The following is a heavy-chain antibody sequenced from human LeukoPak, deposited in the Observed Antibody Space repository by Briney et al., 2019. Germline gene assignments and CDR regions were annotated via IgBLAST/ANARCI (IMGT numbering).Heavy chain of an antibody. CDR1: GFTFDDYA. J-gene: IGHJ6*02. CDR3: AKDSVRQQPNYGMDV. D-gene: IGHD6-13*01. Sequence: GGSLRLSCAASGFTFDDYAMHWVRQAPGKGLEWVSLISGDGGSTYYADSVKGRFTISRDNSKNSLYLQMNTLRTEDTALYYCAKDSVRQQPNYGMDVWGQGTTVTVSS. V-gene: IGHV3-43*02. CDR2: ISGDGGST.